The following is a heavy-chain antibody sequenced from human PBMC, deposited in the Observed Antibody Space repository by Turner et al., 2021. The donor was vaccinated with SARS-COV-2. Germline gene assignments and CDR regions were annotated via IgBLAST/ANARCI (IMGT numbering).Heavy chain of an antibody. J-gene: IGHJ4*02. CDR3: ARGFDY. CDR2: IYSSGST. Sequence: QVQLQESGPGLVKPSETLSLTCTVSGGPMSSYYWSCIRQPPGKGMEWNGYIYSSGSTNYNPSLKSRVTITVDTSKNQFSLKLSSVTAADSAVYFCARGFDYWGQGTLVTVSS. V-gene: IGHV4-59*01. CDR1: GGPMSSYY.